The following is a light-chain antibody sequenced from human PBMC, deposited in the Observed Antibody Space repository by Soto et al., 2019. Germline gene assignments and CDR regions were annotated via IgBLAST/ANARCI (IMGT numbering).Light chain of an antibody. CDR3: QQRSNWPPYT. J-gene: IGKJ2*01. V-gene: IGKV3-11*01. CDR1: QSVSSY. Sequence: EIVLTQSPATLSLSPGERATLSCRASQSVSSYLAWYQQKPGQAPRLLIYDASNRATGIPARFSGSGSGTDLTLNIICLEPEYFSVQYFQQRSNWPPYTFGQGTKREIK. CDR2: DAS.